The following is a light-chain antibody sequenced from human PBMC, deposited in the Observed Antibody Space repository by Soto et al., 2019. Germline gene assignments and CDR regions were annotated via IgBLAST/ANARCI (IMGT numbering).Light chain of an antibody. CDR2: KAS. CDR3: QQYNNYLYT. CDR1: QSISSW. Sequence: DIQMTQSPSTLSASVGDRVTITCRASQSISSWLAWYQQKPGKAPKLLIYKASSLESGVPSRFSGSGSGTDFTLTIRSLQPDDFATYYCQQYNNYLYTFGQGTKLEIK. V-gene: IGKV1-5*03. J-gene: IGKJ2*01.